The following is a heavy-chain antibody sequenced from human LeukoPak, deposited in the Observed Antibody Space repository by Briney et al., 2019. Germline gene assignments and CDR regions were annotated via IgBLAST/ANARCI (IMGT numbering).Heavy chain of an antibody. CDR1: GFSVSSNY. V-gene: IGHV3-53*05. D-gene: IGHD3-10*01. CDR3: VRDPYGSGSYYNLDGMDV. CDR2: FYASGGT. Sequence: GGSLRLSCEAPGFSVSSNYMSWVRQAPGKGLEWVSVFYASGGTYYADSVKGRFTISRDNAKNSLYLQMNSLRAEDTAVYYCVRDPYGSGSYYNLDGMDVWGQGTTVTVSS. J-gene: IGHJ6*02.